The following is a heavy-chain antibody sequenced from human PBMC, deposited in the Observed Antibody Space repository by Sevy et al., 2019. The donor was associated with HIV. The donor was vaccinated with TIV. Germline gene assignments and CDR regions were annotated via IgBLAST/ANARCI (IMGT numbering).Heavy chain of an antibody. D-gene: IGHD3-9*01. J-gene: IGHJ4*02. Sequence: ASVKVSCKVSGYTLTEFSIHWVRQAPGKGLEWMGGFDPGDGDAETPYAQKFRDRLTMTADTSTDTVYMELRSLRSEDTAVYYCATDTTGYHSTLDYWGQGTLVTVSS. CDR2: FDPGDGDAET. CDR3: ATDTTGYHSTLDY. CDR1: GYTLTEFS. V-gene: IGHV1-24*01.